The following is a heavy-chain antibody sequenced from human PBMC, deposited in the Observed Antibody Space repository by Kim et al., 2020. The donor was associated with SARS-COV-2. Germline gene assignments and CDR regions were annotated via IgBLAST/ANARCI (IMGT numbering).Heavy chain of an antibody. CDR3: ARTGGNAFDI. CDR1: GFTFSSYA. D-gene: IGHD3-10*01. J-gene: IGHJ3*02. CDR2: ISYDGSNK. Sequence: GGSLRLSCAASGFTFSSYAMHWVRQAPGKGLEWVALISYDGSNKYYADSVKGRFTISRDNSKNTLYLQMNSLRAEDTAVYYCARTGGNAFDIWGQGTLAT. V-gene: IGHV3-30-3*01.